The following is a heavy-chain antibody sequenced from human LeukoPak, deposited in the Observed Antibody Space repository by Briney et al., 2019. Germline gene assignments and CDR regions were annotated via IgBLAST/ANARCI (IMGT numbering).Heavy chain of an antibody. CDR3: ARGCSSTSCNDTFDI. CDR2: IGTAGDT. Sequence: GGSLRLSCAASGFTFSSYDMHWIRQATGKGLEWVSSIGTAGDTYYPASVKGRFTISRDNAKNSMYIQMNSLRAEDTAVYYCARGCSSTSCNDTFDIWGQGTMVTVSS. D-gene: IGHD2-2*01. J-gene: IGHJ3*02. V-gene: IGHV3-13*01. CDR1: GFTFSSYD.